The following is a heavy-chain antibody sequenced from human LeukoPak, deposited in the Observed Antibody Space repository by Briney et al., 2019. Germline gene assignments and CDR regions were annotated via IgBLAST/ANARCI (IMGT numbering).Heavy chain of an antibody. CDR1: GFSFSSYG. Sequence: PGGSLRLSCAASGFSFSSYGMHWVRQAPGKGLEWVAVLWYDGNNKYYADSVKGRFTISRDNSKNTVYLQVNSLRDEDTAVYYCARDLEAANTYYFDYWGQGTMVTVSS. J-gene: IGHJ4*02. CDR2: LWYDGNNK. D-gene: IGHD6-13*01. V-gene: IGHV3-33*01. CDR3: ARDLEAANTYYFDY.